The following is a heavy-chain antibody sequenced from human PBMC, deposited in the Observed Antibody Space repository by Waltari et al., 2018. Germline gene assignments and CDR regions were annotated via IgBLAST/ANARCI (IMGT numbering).Heavy chain of an antibody. CDR3: ARGDTIFGVASSWFDP. Sequence: QVQLQESGPGLVKPSETLSLTCTVHGGSISSYYWSWIRQPPGKGLDWIGYIYYSWSNNYNPSLKRRFTISVDTSKNQFSLKLSSVTAADTAVYYCARGDTIFGVASSWFDPWGQGTLVTVSS. CDR2: IYYSWSN. V-gene: IGHV4-59*01. J-gene: IGHJ5*02. D-gene: IGHD3-3*01. CDR1: GGSISSYY.